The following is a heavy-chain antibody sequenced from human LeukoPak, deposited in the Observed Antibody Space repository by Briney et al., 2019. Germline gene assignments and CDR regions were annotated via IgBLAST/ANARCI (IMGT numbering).Heavy chain of an antibody. CDR3: AKGAAAGRPYYYMDV. J-gene: IGHJ6*03. Sequence: PGGSLRLSCAASGFTFSSYGMHWVRQAPGKGLEWVAVIWYGGSNKYYADSVKGRFTISRDNSKNTLNLQMNSLRAEDTAVYYCAKGAAAGRPYYYMDVWGKGTTVTVSS. CDR1: GFTFSSYG. V-gene: IGHV3-30*02. D-gene: IGHD6-13*01. CDR2: IWYGGSNK.